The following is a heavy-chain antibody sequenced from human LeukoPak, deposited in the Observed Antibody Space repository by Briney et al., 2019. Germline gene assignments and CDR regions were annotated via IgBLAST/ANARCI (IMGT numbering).Heavy chain of an antibody. D-gene: IGHD2-15*01. CDR1: GGTFSSYA. Sequence: SVRVSCKASGGTFSSYAISWVRQAPGQGLEWMGRIIPILGIANYAQKFQGRVTITADKSTSTAYMELSSLRSEDTAVYYCASSGGRLQSYYFDYWGQGTQVTVSS. V-gene: IGHV1-69*04. CDR2: IIPILGIA. J-gene: IGHJ4*02. CDR3: ASSGGRLQSYYFDY.